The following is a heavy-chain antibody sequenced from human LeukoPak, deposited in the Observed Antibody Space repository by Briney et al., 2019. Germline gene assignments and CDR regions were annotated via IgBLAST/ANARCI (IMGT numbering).Heavy chain of an antibody. Sequence: GASVKVSCKASGYTFTSYGISWVRQAPGQGLEWMGWISAYNGNTHYAQKLQGRVTMTTDTSTSTVYMELRSLRSDDTAVYYCARMNRSSWYPYYFDYWGQGTRVTVSS. CDR3: ARMNRSSWYPYYFDY. D-gene: IGHD6-13*01. CDR2: ISAYNGNT. CDR1: GYTFTSYG. J-gene: IGHJ4*02. V-gene: IGHV1-18*01.